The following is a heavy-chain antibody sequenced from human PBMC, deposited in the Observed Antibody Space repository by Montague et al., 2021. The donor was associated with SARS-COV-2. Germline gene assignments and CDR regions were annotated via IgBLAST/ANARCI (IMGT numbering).Heavy chain of an antibody. CDR2: ISHSGST. CDR1: GGSLSGYY. J-gene: IGHJ6*02. D-gene: IGHD2-2*01. Sequence: SETLSLTRAVYGGSLSGYYWSWIRQPPGEGLEWIAEISHSGSTSCNPSLKSRVTISVDTSKNQFSLKLSSATAADTAVYYCVRVPYRLLFVPRYYGMDVWGQGTTVTVSS. V-gene: IGHV4-34*01. CDR3: VRVPYRLLFVPRYYGMDV.